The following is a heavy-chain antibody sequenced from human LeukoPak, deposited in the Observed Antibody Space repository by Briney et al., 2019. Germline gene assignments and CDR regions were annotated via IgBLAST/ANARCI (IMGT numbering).Heavy chain of an antibody. D-gene: IGHD6-13*01. CDR2: IYYSGST. V-gene: IGHV4-59*01. J-gene: IGHJ2*01. CDR1: GGYIRSYY. Sequence: SETLSLTCTVSGGYIRSYYWSWIGQPPGKGLEWIGYIYYSGSTNYNPSLESRVTISVDTSKKQLSLKLSSVTAADTAVYYCARVYYSSSYDYWYFDLWGRGTLVTVSS. CDR3: ARVYYSSSYDYWYFDL.